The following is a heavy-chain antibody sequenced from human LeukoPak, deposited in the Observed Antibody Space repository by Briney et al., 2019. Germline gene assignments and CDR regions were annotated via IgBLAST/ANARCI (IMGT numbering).Heavy chain of an antibody. CDR3: AREDLTYYYGSGSYSTED. CDR2: IYHSGST. CDR1: GYSISSGYY. J-gene: IGHJ4*02. V-gene: IGHV4-38-2*02. Sequence: SETLSLTCTVSGYSISSGYYWGWIRQPPGKGLEWIGSIYHSGSTYYNPSLKSRVTISVDTSKNQFSLKLSSVTAADTAVYYCAREDLTYYYGSGSYSTEDWGQGTLVTVSS. D-gene: IGHD3-10*01.